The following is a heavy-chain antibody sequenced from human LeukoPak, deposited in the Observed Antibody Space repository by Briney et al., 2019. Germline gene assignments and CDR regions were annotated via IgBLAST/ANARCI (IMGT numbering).Heavy chain of an antibody. Sequence: GASVKVSCKASGYTFTSYGISWVRQAPGQGLEWIGWISAYNGNTNYAQKLQGRVTMTTDTSTSTAYMELRSLRSDDTAVYYCARNPLPAYYYDSSGHHFDYWGQGTLVTVSS. CDR2: ISAYNGNT. V-gene: IGHV1-18*01. J-gene: IGHJ4*02. CDR3: ARNPLPAYYYDSSGHHFDY. CDR1: GYTFTSYG. D-gene: IGHD3-22*01.